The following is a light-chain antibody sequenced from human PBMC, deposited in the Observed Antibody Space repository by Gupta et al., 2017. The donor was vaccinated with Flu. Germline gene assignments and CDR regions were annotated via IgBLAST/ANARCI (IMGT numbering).Light chain of an antibody. CDR3: QQSGSSPWT. V-gene: IGKV3-20*01. Sequence: GTLYLSPGERATLSCMASQSIRSSFLAWYQQKPGQAPRLLIYGASRRATGIPDRFSGSGSGTDFTLTISRLEPEDFAVYYCQQSGSSPWTFGQGTKVEVK. J-gene: IGKJ1*01. CDR1: QSIRSSF. CDR2: GAS.